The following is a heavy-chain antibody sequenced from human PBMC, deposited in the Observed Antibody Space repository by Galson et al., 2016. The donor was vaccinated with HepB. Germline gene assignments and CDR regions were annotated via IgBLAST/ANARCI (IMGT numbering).Heavy chain of an antibody. CDR3: AKDRRLLWFGEFNYYMDV. J-gene: IGHJ6*03. CDR1: GFTFSTYA. V-gene: IGHV3-30*04. CDR2: MSYAGSNE. D-gene: IGHD3-10*01. Sequence: SLRLSCAASGFTFSTYAMHWVRQAPGKGLEWVAVMSYAGSNEYYADSVKGRFTISRDNSKNTLYLQMNSLRAEDTAVYYCAKDRRLLWFGEFNYYMDVWGKGTTVTVSS.